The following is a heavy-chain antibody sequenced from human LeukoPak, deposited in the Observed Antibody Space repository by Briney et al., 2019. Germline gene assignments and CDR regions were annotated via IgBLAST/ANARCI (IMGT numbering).Heavy chain of an antibody. CDR2: ILYSGST. D-gene: IGHD5-18*01. CDR1: GESLSGYY. CDR3: ARTQLWSENWFGP. Sequence: SETLSLTCAVYGESLSGYYWSWIRQPPGKGLEWIGYILYSGSTNYNPSLKSRVAISVDTSKNQFSLNLSSVTAADTAVYYCARTQLWSENWFGPWGQGTLVTVSS. V-gene: IGHV4-59*12. J-gene: IGHJ5*02.